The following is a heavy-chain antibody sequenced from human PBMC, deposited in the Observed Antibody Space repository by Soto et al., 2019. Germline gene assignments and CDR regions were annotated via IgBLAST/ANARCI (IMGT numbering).Heavy chain of an antibody. D-gene: IGHD2-15*01. Sequence: GESLNISCKGSGYSFTSYWIGWVRQMPGKGLEWMGIIYPGDSDTRYSPSFQGQVTISADKSISTAYLQWSSLKASDTAMYYCARRGGYCSGGSCYYYFDYWGQGTLVTVSS. CDR2: IYPGDSDT. CDR3: ARRGGYCSGGSCYYYFDY. J-gene: IGHJ4*02. CDR1: GYSFTSYW. V-gene: IGHV5-51*01.